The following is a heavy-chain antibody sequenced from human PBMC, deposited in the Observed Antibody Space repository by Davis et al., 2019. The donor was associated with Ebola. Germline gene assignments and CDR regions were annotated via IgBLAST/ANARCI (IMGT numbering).Heavy chain of an antibody. V-gene: IGHV3-72*01. J-gene: IGHJ4*02. D-gene: IGHD4-17*01. Sequence: GESLKISCAVSGFTLSDRYMDWVRQAPGKGLEWLGRSRNKVNSFTIEYAASVKGRFTISRDDSRNSLYLQLDNLKTEDTAVYFCTSAATTMTSGPMGYWGQGTLVTVSS. CDR2: SRNKVNSFTI. CDR3: TSAATTMTSGPMGY. CDR1: GFTLSDRY.